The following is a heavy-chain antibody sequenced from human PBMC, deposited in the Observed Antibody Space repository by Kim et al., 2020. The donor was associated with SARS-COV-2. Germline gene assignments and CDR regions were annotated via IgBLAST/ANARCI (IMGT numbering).Heavy chain of an antibody. CDR2: INTNTGNP. V-gene: IGHV7-4-1*02. CDR1: GYTFTSYA. CDR3: ARRVPRSRGYYYYGMDV. J-gene: IGHJ6*02. D-gene: IGHD3-10*01. Sequence: ASVKVSCKASGYTFTSYAMNWVRQAPGQGLEWMGWINTNTGNPTYAQGFTGRFVFSLDTSVSTAYLQISSLKAEDTAVYYCARRVPRSRGYYYYGMDVWGQGTTVTVSS.